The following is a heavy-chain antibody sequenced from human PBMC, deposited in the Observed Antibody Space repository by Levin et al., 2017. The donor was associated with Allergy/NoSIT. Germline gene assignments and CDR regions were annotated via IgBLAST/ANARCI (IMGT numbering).Heavy chain of an antibody. J-gene: IGHJ5*02. CDR2: INPNSGGT. CDR3: ARMYYDGSGYYPLNT. V-gene: IGHV1-2*02. CDR1: GYTFTDYY. Sequence: GGSLRLSCKASGYTFTDYYMHWVRQAPGQGLEWMGWINPNSGGTNYAQKFQGRVTMTRDTSISTAYMELSRLRSDDTAVYYCARMYYDGSGYYPLNTWGQGTLVTVSS. D-gene: IGHD3-22*01.